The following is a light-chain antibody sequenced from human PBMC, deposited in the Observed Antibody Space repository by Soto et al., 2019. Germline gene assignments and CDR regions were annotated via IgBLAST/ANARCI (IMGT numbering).Light chain of an antibody. V-gene: IGKV3-20*01. Sequence: EIGLTQSPGTLSLSPGERATLSSRASHPISSHHYLAGYQQKPGQAPRVLIYGASRRATGISDRFSGSGSGTDFTLTISRLEPEDFAVYYCQQYDNSPLTFGGGTKVEIK. CDR2: GAS. J-gene: IGKJ4*01. CDR1: HPISSHHY. CDR3: QQYDNSPLT.